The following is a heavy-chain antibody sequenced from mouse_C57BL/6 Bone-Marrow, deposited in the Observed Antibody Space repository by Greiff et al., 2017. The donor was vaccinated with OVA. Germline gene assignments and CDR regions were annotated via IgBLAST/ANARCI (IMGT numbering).Heavy chain of an antibody. J-gene: IGHJ1*03. CDR3: ASPSYWYFDV. CDR2: IYPGSGNT. CDR1: GYTFTDYY. Sequence: QVQLKQSGAELVRPGASVKLSCKASGYTFTDYYINWVKQRPGQGLEWIARIYPGSGNTYYNEKFKGKATLTAEKSSSTAYMQLSSLTSEDSAVYFCASPSYWYFDVWGTGTTVTVSS. V-gene: IGHV1-76*01.